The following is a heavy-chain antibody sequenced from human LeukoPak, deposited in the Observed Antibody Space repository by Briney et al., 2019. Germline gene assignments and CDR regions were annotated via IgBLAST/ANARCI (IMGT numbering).Heavy chain of an antibody. CDR2: ISYSGST. Sequence: SETLSLTCTVSGDSISSYYWSWIRQPPGKGLEYIGYISYSGSTNYNPSLKSRVTISVDTSKNQFSLKLSSVTAADTPVYYCARGVVAAPQTFDYWGQGTLVTVSS. CDR3: ARGVVAAPQTFDY. J-gene: IGHJ4*02. V-gene: IGHV4-59*01. D-gene: IGHD2-15*01. CDR1: GDSISSYY.